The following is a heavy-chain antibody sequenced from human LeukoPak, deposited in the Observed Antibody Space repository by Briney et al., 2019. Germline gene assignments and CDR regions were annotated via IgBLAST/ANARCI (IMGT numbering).Heavy chain of an antibody. CDR1: GLIFSSYG. D-gene: IGHD3-22*01. CDR3: ASDSSGYSNYFGY. J-gene: IGHJ4*02. V-gene: IGHV3-33*01. Sequence: GRSLRLSCAASGLIFSSYGMHWVRQAAGKGLEWVAVIWYDGSNKYYADSVKGRFTISRDNSKNTLYLQMDSLRAEDTAVYYCASDSSGYSNYFGYWGQGTLVTVSS. CDR2: IWYDGSNK.